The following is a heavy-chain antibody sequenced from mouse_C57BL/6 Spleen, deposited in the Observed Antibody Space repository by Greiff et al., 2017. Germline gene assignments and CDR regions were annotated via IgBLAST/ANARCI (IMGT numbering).Heavy chain of an antibody. J-gene: IGHJ4*01. V-gene: IGHV1-76*01. CDR2: IYHGSGNT. CDR3: SREGTGRYYYAMDD. Sequence: VQLQQSGAELVRPGASVKLSCKASGYTFTDYYIYWVQQRPGQGLEWIARIYHGSGNTYYNEKFKGKATLTAEKTSSTAYLQLSSLTSADSAVYYWSREGTGRYYYAMDDWGPGATVT. CDR1: GYTFTDYY. D-gene: IGHD4-1*01.